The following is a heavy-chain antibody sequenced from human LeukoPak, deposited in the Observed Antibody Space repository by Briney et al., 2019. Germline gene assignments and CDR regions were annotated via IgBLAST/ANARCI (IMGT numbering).Heavy chain of an antibody. CDR1: GGSISSGGYY. CDR3: TGRGSWNYDWFDP. CDR2: IYYSGST. V-gene: IGHV4-31*03. D-gene: IGHD1-7*01. J-gene: IGHJ5*02. Sequence: SETLSLTCTVSGGSISSGGYYWSWIRPHPGQGLEWIGYIYYSGSTYYNPSLKSRVTISVDTSKNQFSLKLSSVTAADTAVYYCTGRGSWNYDWFDPWGQGTLVTVSS.